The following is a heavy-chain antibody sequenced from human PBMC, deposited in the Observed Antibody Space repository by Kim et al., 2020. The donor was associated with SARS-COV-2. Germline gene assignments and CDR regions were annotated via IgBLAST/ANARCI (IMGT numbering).Heavy chain of an antibody. CDR2: IKGKTDGETT. J-gene: IGHJ4*02. Sequence: GGSLRLSCAASGFTFNDAWMNWVRQGPGKGLEWVGRIKGKTDGETTDYASPVKGRFTISRDDSKNRRYLQMNSLETEDTAVYYCTTDGDSRVGATAGDYWGQGTLVTVS. V-gene: IGHV3-15*01. CDR3: TTDGDSRVGATAGDY. CDR1: GFTFNDAW. D-gene: IGHD1-26*01.